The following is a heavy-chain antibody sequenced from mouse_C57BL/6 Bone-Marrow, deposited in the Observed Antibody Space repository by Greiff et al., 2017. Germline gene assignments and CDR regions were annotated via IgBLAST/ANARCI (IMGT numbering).Heavy chain of an antibody. J-gene: IGHJ4*01. V-gene: IGHV1-59*01. Sequence: QVQLQQPGAELVRPGTSVKLSCKASGYTFTSYWMHWVKQRPGQGLEWIGVIDPSDSYTNYNQKFTGKATLTVDTSSSTAYMQLSSLTSEDSAVYYCARSRLYYAMDYWGQGTSVTVSS. CDR2: IDPSDSYT. CDR3: ARSRLYYAMDY. CDR1: GYTFTSYW.